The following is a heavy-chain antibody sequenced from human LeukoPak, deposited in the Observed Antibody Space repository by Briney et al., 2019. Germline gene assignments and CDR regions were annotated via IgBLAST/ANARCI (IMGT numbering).Heavy chain of an antibody. D-gene: IGHD6-13*01. CDR2: ISSSSSYI. CDR1: GFTFSSYS. CDR3: ARGGAAAGAFDI. Sequence: RGSLRLSCAASGFTFSSYSMNWVRKAPGKGLEWVSSISSSSSYIYYADSVKGRFTISRDNAKNSLYLQMNSLRAEDTAVYYCARGGAAAGAFDIWGQGTMVTVSS. J-gene: IGHJ3*02. V-gene: IGHV3-21*01.